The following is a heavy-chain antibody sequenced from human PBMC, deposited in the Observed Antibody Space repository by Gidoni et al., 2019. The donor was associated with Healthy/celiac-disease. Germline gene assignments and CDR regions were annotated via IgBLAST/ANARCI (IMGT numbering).Heavy chain of an antibody. V-gene: IGHV1-69*01. Sequence: QVQLVQSGAAVKKPGSSVTVSCKASGGTFSSYAISWVRQAPGQGLEWMGGIIPIFGTANYAQKFQGRVTITADESTSTAYMELSSLRSEDTAGYYCARADDSSGYYSGHAFDIWGQGTMVTVSS. CDR3: ARADDSSGYYSGHAFDI. J-gene: IGHJ3*02. CDR2: IIPIFGTA. CDR1: GGTFSSYA. D-gene: IGHD3-22*01.